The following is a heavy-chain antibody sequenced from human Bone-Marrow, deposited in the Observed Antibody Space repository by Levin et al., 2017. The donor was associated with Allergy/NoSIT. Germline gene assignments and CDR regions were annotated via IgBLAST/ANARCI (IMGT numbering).Heavy chain of an antibody. J-gene: IGHJ6*02. CDR2: ISYDGSNK. Sequence: GESLKISCAASGFTFSSYAMHWVRQAPGKGLEWVAVISYDGSNKYYADSVKGRFTISRDNSKNTLYLQMNSLRAEDTAVYYCARVQQLAVPTVDYYYGMDVWGQGTTVTVSS. D-gene: IGHD6-13*01. CDR1: GFTFSSYA. V-gene: IGHV3-30-3*01. CDR3: ARVQQLAVPTVDYYYGMDV.